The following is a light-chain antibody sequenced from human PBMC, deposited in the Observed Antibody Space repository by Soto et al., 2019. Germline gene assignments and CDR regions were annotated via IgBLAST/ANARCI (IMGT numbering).Light chain of an antibody. CDR3: SSYTSSGTLV. J-gene: IGLJ2*01. V-gene: IGLV2-14*01. Sequence: QSALTQPASVSGSPGQSITISCTGTSSDVGGYNYVSWYQQHPDKAPKLMIYEVSNRPSGVSNRFSGSNSGNTASLTISGLQAEDEADYYCSSYTSSGTLVFGGGTKLTVL. CDR1: SSDVGGYNY. CDR2: EVS.